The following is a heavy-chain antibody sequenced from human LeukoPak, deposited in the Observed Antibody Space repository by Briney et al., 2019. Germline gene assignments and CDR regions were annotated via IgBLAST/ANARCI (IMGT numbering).Heavy chain of an antibody. V-gene: IGHV4-59*01. CDR1: GGSISSYY. Sequence: SETLSLTCTVSGGSISSYYWRWIRQPPGKGLEWIGYIYYSGSTNYNPSLKSRVTISVDTSKNQFSLKLSSVTAADTAVYYCARGLMLSSSRSGAFDIWGQGTMVTVSS. CDR3: ARGLMLSSSRSGAFDI. CDR2: IYYSGST. D-gene: IGHD6-6*01. J-gene: IGHJ3*02.